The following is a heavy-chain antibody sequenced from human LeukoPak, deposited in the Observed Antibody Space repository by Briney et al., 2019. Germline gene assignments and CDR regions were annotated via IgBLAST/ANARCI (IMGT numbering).Heavy chain of an antibody. V-gene: IGHV4-39*07. Sequence: SETLSLTCTVSAGSISSSSHHWNWICQPPGKGLEWIGKINHSGSTNYNPSLKSRVTISVDTSKNQFSLRLSSVTAADTAVYYCTRGQEAAAGTDYWGQGTPVTVSS. D-gene: IGHD6-13*01. CDR2: INHSGST. CDR3: TRGQEAAAGTDY. J-gene: IGHJ4*02. CDR1: AGSISSSSHH.